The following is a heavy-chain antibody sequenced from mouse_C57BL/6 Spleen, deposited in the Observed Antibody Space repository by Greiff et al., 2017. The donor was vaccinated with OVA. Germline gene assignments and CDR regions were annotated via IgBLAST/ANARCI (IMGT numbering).Heavy chain of an antibody. Sequence: QVQLQQPGAVLVKPGASVKLSCKASGYTFTSYWMHWVKQRPGRGLEWIGRIDPYSGGTNYNEKFKSKATLTVDKPSSTAYMQLSSLTSEDSAVYYCASSTVVNYFDYWGQGTTLTVSS. CDR2: IDPYSGGT. J-gene: IGHJ2*01. CDR3: ASSTVVNYFDY. V-gene: IGHV1-72*01. D-gene: IGHD1-1*01. CDR1: GYTFTSYW.